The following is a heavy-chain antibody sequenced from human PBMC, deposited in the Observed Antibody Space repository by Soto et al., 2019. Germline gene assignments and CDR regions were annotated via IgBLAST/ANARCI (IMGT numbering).Heavy chain of an antibody. J-gene: IGHJ4*02. CDR1: GFSLSTSGVG. Sequence: QITLKESGPTLVKPTQTLTLTCTFSGFSLSTSGVGVGWIRQPPGKALEWVALIYWDDAKEYSPSLKSRLTITKDPSKNQVALTMTNMDPLDTATYYCAHKGGGDRILDYWGQGTLVTVSS. CDR2: IYWDDAK. V-gene: IGHV2-5*02. D-gene: IGHD3-16*01. CDR3: AHKGGGDRILDY.